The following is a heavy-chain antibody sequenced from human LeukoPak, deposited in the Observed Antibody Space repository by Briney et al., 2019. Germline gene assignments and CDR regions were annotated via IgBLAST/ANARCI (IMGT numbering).Heavy chain of an antibody. D-gene: IGHD6-13*01. V-gene: IGHV4-34*01. J-gene: IGHJ5*02. Sequence: PSETLSLTCAVYGGSFSRYYWTWIRQPPGKGLEWIGEINHSGSANYNPSLKSRVTIVDASKSQFSLRLSSVTAADTAVYYCARLTYSNNWYFRRGLDNWLDPWGQGTLVTVSS. CDR2: INHSGSA. CDR3: ARLTYSNNWYFRRGLDNWLDP. CDR1: GGSFSRYY.